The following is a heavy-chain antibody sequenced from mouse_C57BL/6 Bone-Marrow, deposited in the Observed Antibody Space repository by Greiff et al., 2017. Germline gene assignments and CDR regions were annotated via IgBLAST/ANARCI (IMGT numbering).Heavy chain of an antibody. D-gene: IGHD3-3*01. Sequence: EVKLVESGGGLVQPGGSLKLSCAASGFTFSDYGMAWVRQAPRKGPEWVAFISNLAYSIYYADTVTGRFTISRKNAKNTLYLEMSSLRSEDTAMYYCARQGLAYWGQGTLVTVSA. J-gene: IGHJ3*01. CDR3: ARQGLAY. CDR2: ISNLAYSI. V-gene: IGHV5-15*01. CDR1: GFTFSDYG.